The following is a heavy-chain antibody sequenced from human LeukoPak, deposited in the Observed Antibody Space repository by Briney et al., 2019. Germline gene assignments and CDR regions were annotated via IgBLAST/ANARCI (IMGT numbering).Heavy chain of an antibody. D-gene: IGHD6-19*01. Sequence: GGSLRLSCVASGFTFTTFAMSWVRQAPGKGLEWVSAISGSGGSTYYADSVKGRFTISRDNSKNTLYLQMNSLRAEDTAVYYCAKDLDTVAGTVYWGQGTLVTVSS. CDR1: GFTFTTFA. CDR3: AKDLDTVAGTVY. J-gene: IGHJ4*02. CDR2: ISGSGGST. V-gene: IGHV3-23*01.